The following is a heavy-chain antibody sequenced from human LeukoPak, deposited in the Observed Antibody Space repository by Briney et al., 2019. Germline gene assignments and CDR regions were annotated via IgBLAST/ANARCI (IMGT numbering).Heavy chain of an antibody. CDR2: FDPEDGET. V-gene: IGHV1-24*01. CDR1: GYTLTELS. CDR3: AREYCSSTSCYERSYYYMDV. D-gene: IGHD2-2*01. J-gene: IGHJ6*03. Sequence: ASVKVSCKVFGYTLTELSMHWVRQAPGKGLEWMGGFDPEDGETIYAQKLQGRVTMTTDTSTSTAYMELRSLRSDDTAVYYCAREYCSSTSCYERSYYYMDVWGKGTTVTISS.